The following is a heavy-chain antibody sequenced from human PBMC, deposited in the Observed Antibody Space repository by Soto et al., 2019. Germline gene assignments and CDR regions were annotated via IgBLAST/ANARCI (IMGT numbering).Heavy chain of an antibody. J-gene: IGHJ4*01. Sequence: GGSLRLSCAASGFTFITAWMNWVRQAPGKGLEWVGRIKSKNDGGTTDYAAPVKGRFTISRDDSKNTVFLQMNSLRTEDTALYYCAADLPGHGGGYEFDYWGQGTPVTVSS. CDR2: IKSKNDGGTT. V-gene: IGHV3-15*07. D-gene: IGHD2-15*01. CDR3: AADLPGHGGGYEFDY. CDR1: GFTFITAW.